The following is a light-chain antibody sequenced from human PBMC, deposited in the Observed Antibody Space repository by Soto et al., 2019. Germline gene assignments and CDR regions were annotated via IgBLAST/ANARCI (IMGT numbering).Light chain of an antibody. V-gene: IGKV1-39*01. CDR2: GAS. CDR3: QQSYSLPRT. CDR1: ENIGKY. Sequence: DIPMTQFPSSLSASVGDRVTITCRASENIGKYLIWYQQKPGKAPNVLIYGASNLQFGVSSRFSGDGFGTDFTLTVSSLRPDDFAIYYCQQSYSLPRTFGQGTKVE. J-gene: IGKJ2*01.